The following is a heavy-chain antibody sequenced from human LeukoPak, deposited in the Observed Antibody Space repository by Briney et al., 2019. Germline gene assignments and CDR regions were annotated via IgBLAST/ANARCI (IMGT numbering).Heavy chain of an antibody. J-gene: IGHJ4*02. V-gene: IGHV3-23*01. CDR3: AKDPLGYCSGGSCYSADY. CDR2: ISGSGGST. D-gene: IGHD2-15*01. Sequence: PGGSLRLSCAASGFTFSSYAMSWVRQAPGKGLEWVSAISGSGGSTYYADSVKGRFTISRDNSKNTLYLQMNSLRAEDTAVYYCAKDPLGYCSGGSCYSADYWGQGTLVTVSS. CDR1: GFTFSSYA.